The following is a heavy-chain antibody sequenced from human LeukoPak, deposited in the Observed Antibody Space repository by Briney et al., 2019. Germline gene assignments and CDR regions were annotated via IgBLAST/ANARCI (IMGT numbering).Heavy chain of an antibody. Sequence: RTGRSLRPSCAASGFAFTVYAMSWLRQPPGKGLQWVSTIIANSVSTSYAAPLRGRFNVPLDNAKDTLYLQLNPLRADDTATYYCANPIGGGLAVTADWFRPWGQGTLVVVSS. D-gene: IGHD6-19*01. CDR1: GFAFTVYA. CDR2: IIANSVST. J-gene: IGHJ5*02. CDR3: ANPIGGGLAVTADWFRP. V-gene: IGHV3-23*01.